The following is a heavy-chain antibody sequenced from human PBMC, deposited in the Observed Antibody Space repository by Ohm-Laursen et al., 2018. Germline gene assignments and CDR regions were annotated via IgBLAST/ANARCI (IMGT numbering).Heavy chain of an antibody. V-gene: IGHV5-51*01. D-gene: IGHD3-22*01. Sequence: ESLRISCKGSGYSFTTYWIGWVRQMPGKGPEWMGIIYPGDSDTRYRPSFQGQVTISADKSINTAYLQWSSLKASDTAMYYCARRSSGYRLLGQWGQGTLVIVSS. CDR1: GYSFTTYW. CDR3: ARRSSGYRLLGQ. CDR2: IYPGDSDT. J-gene: IGHJ4*02.